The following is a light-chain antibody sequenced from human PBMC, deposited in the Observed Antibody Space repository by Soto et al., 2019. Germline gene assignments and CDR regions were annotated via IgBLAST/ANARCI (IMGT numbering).Light chain of an antibody. J-gene: IGKJ2*01. CDR2: AAS. CDR1: QSIDNF. Sequence: DIQMTQSPSSLSASVGDRVTITCRPSQSIDNFLNWYQKKPGKDPNILIYAASSLQSGVSSRFSGSGSGTDFNLTISSLQTEDSATYYCQQSYSLTYTFGQGTKVDIK. CDR3: QQSYSLTYT. V-gene: IGKV1-39*01.